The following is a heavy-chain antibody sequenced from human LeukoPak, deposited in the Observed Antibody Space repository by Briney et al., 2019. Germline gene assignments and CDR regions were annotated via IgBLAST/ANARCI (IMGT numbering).Heavy chain of an antibody. CDR2: IWRSDHT. CDR1: GVSISSSDW. J-gene: IGHJ4*02. V-gene: IGHV4-4*02. Sequence: PSETLSLTCAVSGVSISSSDWWSWVRQPPGRGLEWIGYIWRSDHTNYNPSLKSRVTMSLDKSKNQFSLKLSSVTAADTAVYYCARDPHCSSTTCPFDLWGQGTLVIVSS. D-gene: IGHD2-2*01. CDR3: ARDPHCSSTTCPFDL.